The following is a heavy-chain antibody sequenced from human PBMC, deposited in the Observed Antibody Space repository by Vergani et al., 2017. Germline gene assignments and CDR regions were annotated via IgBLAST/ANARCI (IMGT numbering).Heavy chain of an antibody. CDR1: GGTFTDYY. V-gene: IGHV1-69-2*01. Sequence: VQLVQSGAEVKKPGSSVKVSCKASGGTFTDYYMHWVQQAPGKGLEWMGLVDPEDGETIYAEKFQGRVTITADTSTDTAYMELSSLRSEDTAVYYCARDVVGATQGAFDIWGQGTMVTVSS. CDR3: ARDVVGATQGAFDI. D-gene: IGHD1-26*01. J-gene: IGHJ3*02. CDR2: VDPEDGET.